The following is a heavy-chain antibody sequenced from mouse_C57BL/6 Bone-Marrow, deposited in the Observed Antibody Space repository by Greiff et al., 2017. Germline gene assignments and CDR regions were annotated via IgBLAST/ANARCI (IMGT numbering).Heavy chain of an antibody. CDR1: GYTFTSYW. CDR2: IDPSDSET. CDR3: AESNYPYGYFDV. D-gene: IGHD2-5*01. J-gene: IGHJ1*03. V-gene: IGHV1-52*01. Sequence: VKLQQPGAELVRPGSSVKLSCKASGYTFTSYWMHWVKQRPIQGLEWIGNIDPSDSETHSNQKFKDKATLTVDKSSSTAYMQLSSLTSEDSAVYYCAESNYPYGYFDVWGTGTTVTVSS.